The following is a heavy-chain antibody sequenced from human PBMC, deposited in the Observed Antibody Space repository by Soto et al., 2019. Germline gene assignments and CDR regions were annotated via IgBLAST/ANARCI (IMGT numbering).Heavy chain of an antibody. D-gene: IGHD3-9*01. V-gene: IGHV4-59*01. CDR3: ARVPFVGYFDWLDP. Sequence: SETLSLTXSVSGASISSYYWTWIRQPPGGGLEWIGYMHHTQGTNDNPSLRGRVHMSIDTSMNQFSLRLTSVTAADTAMYYCARVPFVGYFDWLDPWGHGTLVTVSS. CDR2: MHHTQGT. CDR1: GASISSYY. J-gene: IGHJ5*02.